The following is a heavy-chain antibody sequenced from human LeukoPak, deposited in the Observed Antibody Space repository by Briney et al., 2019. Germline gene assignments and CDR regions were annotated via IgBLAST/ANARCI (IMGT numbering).Heavy chain of an antibody. V-gene: IGHV1-69*13. Sequence: SVKVSCKASGGTFSSYAISWVRRAPGQGLEWMGGIIPIFGTANYAQKFQGRVTITADESTSTAYMELSSLRSEDTAVYYCARLRVGSYGLYYYYGMDVWGQGTTVTVSS. CDR1: GGTFSSYA. CDR3: ARLRVGSYGLYYYYGMDV. CDR2: IIPIFGTA. J-gene: IGHJ6*02. D-gene: IGHD1-26*01.